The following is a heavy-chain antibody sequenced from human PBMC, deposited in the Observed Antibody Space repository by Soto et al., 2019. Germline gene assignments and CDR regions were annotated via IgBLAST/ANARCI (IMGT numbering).Heavy chain of an antibody. CDR1: GFTFSSHE. D-gene: IGHD2-8*01. CDR2: ISSSGTTM. V-gene: IGHV3-48*03. Sequence: EVQLVESGGDLVQPGGSLRLSCAASGFTFSSHEMNWIRQAPGKGLEWVSYISSSGTTMYYADSVKGRFTISRDNAKNSLFLQMNSLRAEDTALYDCARGGVYWGQGTRVTVSS. CDR3: ARGGVY. J-gene: IGHJ4*02.